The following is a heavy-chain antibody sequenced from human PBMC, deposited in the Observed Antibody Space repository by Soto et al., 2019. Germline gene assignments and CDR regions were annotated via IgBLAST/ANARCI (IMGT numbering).Heavy chain of an antibody. CDR2: ISWNSGSI. Sequence: EVQLVESGGGLVQPGRSLRLSCAASGFTFDDYAMHWVRQAPGKGLEWVSGISWNSGSIGYADSVKGRFTISRDNAKNSLYLQMNGLRAEDTALYYCAKDKKAAGTMGGAYDYWGQGTLVTVSS. V-gene: IGHV3-9*01. D-gene: IGHD6-13*01. CDR3: AKDKKAAGTMGGAYDY. CDR1: GFTFDDYA. J-gene: IGHJ4*02.